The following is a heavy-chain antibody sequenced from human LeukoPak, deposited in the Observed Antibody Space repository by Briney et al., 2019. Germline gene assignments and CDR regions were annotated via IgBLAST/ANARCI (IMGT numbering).Heavy chain of an antibody. CDR3: ARGLTLSSATFYDAFDL. D-gene: IGHD2-2*01. CDR1: GFMFSSYW. Sequence: GGSLRLSCAASGFMFSSYWLSWVRQAPGKGLEWVASIKQDGSEEYHVASVKGRFTLSRDNAKRSLFLQMNSLRVEDTAVYYCARGLTLSSATFYDAFDLWGQGTMVTVSS. J-gene: IGHJ3*01. V-gene: IGHV3-7*01. CDR2: IKQDGSEE.